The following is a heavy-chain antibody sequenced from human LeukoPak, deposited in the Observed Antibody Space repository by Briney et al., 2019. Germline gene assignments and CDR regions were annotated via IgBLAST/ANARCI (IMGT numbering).Heavy chain of an antibody. CDR3: ARDGITMIVVVHDAFDI. D-gene: IGHD3-22*01. CDR1: GGSINSSSYY. J-gene: IGHJ3*02. CDR2: IYYSGST. Sequence: SETLSLTCIVSGGSINSSSYYWGWIRQPPGKGLEWIGSIYYSGSTYYNPSLKSRVTISVDTSKNQFSLKLSSVTAADTAVYYCARDGITMIVVVHDAFDIWGQGTMVTVSS. V-gene: IGHV4-39*07.